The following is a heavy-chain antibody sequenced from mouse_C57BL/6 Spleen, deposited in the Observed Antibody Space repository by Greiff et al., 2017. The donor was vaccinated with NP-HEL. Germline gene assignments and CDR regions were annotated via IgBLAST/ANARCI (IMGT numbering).Heavy chain of an antibody. CDR1: GYSFTGYF. D-gene: IGHD1-3*01. V-gene: IGHV1-20*01. J-gene: IGHJ2*01. Sequence: VHVKQSGPELVKPGDSVKISCKASGYSFTGYFMNWVMQSHGKSLEWIGRINPYNGDTFYNQKFKGKATLTVDKSSSTAHMELRSLTSEDSAVYYCARSKVYFDYWGQGTTLTVSS. CDR3: ARSKVYFDY. CDR2: INPYNGDT.